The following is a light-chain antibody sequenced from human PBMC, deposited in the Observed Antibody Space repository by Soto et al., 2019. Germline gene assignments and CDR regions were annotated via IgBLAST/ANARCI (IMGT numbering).Light chain of an antibody. V-gene: IGKV2-28*01. J-gene: IGKJ4*01. CDR1: QNLLHSNGYNY. CDR2: LGS. Sequence: EIVQTQSPLSLPVTPGEPASISCRSSQNLLHSNGYNYLNWYLQKPGQSPQLLIYLGSNRASGVPDRFSGSGSCTDFTLTINRVEAEDLGLYFFAQGLATPFTFGGGTKVEIK. CDR3: AQGLATPFT.